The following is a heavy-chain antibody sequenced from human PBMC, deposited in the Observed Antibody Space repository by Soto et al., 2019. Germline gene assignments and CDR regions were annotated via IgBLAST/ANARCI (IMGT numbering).Heavy chain of an antibody. CDR2: ISSSGSTI. V-gene: IGHV3-11*01. CDR1: GFTFSDYY. Sequence: GSLRLSCAASGFTFSDYYMSWIRQAPGKGLEWVSYISSSGSTIYYADSVKGRFTISRDNAKNSLYLQMNSLRAEDTAVYYCARIYYYDSSGYYYRGSFDYWGQGTLVTVSS. D-gene: IGHD3-22*01. CDR3: ARIYYYDSSGYYYRGSFDY. J-gene: IGHJ4*02.